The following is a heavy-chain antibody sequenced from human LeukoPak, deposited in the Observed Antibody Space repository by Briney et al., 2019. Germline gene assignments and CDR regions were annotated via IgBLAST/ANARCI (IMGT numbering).Heavy chain of an antibody. V-gene: IGHV3-9*01. CDR1: GFTFGDYA. D-gene: IGHD5-12*01. CDR3: AKASGYDFSGSAVSY. CDR2: ITWNSRNI. Sequence: PGGSLRLSCAASGFTFGDYAMHWVRQAPGKGLEWVSGITWNSRNIGYADSVKGRFTISRDNAKNFLYLQMNGLKAEDTALYYCAKASGYDFSGSAVSYWGQGTLVTVSS. J-gene: IGHJ4*02.